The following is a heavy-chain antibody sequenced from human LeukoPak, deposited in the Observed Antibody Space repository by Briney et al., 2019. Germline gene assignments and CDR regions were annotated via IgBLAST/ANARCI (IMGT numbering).Heavy chain of an antibody. CDR2: ISSSSSYI. J-gene: IGHJ4*02. CDR3: ARDQVLFPITMIVVEMNPEVNLDY. V-gene: IGHV3-21*01. D-gene: IGHD3-22*01. Sequence: GGSLRLSCAASGFTFSSYSMNWVRQAPGKGLEWVSSISSSSSYIYYADSVKGRFTISRDNAKNSLYLQMNSLRAEDTAVYYCARDQVLFPITMIVVEMNPEVNLDYWGQGTLVTVSS. CDR1: GFTFSSYS.